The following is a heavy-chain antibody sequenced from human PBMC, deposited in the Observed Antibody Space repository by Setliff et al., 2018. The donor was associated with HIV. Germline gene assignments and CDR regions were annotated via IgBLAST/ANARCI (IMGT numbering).Heavy chain of an antibody. CDR2: TYYSGST. CDR1: GGSISSYY. J-gene: IGHJ4*02. Sequence: SETLSLTCTVSGGSISSYYWSWIRQPPGKGLEWIGYTYYSGSTNYNPSLKSRVTISVDTSKNQFSLKLSSVTAADTAVYYCARDRRRGLFGELSLGFDYWGQGTLVTVSS. V-gene: IGHV4-59*01. CDR3: ARDRRRGLFGELSLGFDY. D-gene: IGHD3-10*01.